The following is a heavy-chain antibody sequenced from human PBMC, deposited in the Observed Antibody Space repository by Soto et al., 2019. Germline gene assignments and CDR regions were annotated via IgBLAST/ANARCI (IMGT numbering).Heavy chain of an antibody. V-gene: IGHV5-51*01. CDR2: IYPGDSDT. D-gene: IGHD3-16*01. CDR3: APRVKGYDPGKYYEVMAA. CDR1: GYRFTSYL. J-gene: IGHJ6*04. Sequence: GESLKISCNGSGYRFTSYLIGWVRQMTGKGLEWMGIIYPGDSDTRYSPSFQGQVTISADKSISTAYLQWSSLKASDPALYYCAPRVKGYDPGKYYEVMAAGGKGTTVTVFS.